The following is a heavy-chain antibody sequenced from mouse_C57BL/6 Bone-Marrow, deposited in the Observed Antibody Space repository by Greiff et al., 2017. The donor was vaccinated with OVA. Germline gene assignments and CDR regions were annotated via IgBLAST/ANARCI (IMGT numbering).Heavy chain of an antibody. J-gene: IGHJ1*03. V-gene: IGHV2-2*01. Sequence: VQLQQSGPGLVQLSQSLSITCAVSGFSLTSYGVHWVRQSPGKGLEWLGVIWSGGSTDYNAAFISSLSISKDNSKSQVFFKMNSLQADDTAIYDCARNPLYGSSYWYFDVWGTGTTVTVSS. CDR2: IWSGGST. CDR1: GFSLTSYG. D-gene: IGHD1-1*01. CDR3: ARNPLYGSSYWYFDV.